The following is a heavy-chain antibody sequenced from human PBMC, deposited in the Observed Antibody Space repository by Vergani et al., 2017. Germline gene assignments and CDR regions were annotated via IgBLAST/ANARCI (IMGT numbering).Heavy chain of an antibody. V-gene: IGHV4-30-4*08. Sequence: QVQLQESGPGLVKPSQTLSLTCTVSGGSISSGDYYWSWIRQPPGKGLEWIGYIYYSGSTYYNPSLKSRVTISVDTSKNQFSLKLSSVTAADTAVYYCARVFFSQWPIAGGFDYWGQGTLVTVSS. CDR3: ARVFFSQWPIAGGFDY. D-gene: IGHD6-13*01. CDR1: GGSISSGDYY. CDR2: IYYSGST. J-gene: IGHJ4*02.